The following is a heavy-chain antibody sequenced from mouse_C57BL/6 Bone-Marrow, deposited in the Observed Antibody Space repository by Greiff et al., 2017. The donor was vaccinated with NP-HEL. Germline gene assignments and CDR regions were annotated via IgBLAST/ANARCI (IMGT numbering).Heavy chain of an antibody. CDR3: ARSPFLYYYGSSYWFAY. J-gene: IGHJ3*01. V-gene: IGHV1-55*01. Sequence: VQLQQSGAELVKPGASVKMSCKASGYTFTSYWITWVKQRPGQGLEWIGDIYPGSGSTNYNEKFKSKATLTVDTSSSTAYMQLSSLTSEDSAVYYCARSPFLYYYGSSYWFAYWGQGTLVTVSA. CDR1: GYTFTSYW. D-gene: IGHD1-1*01. CDR2: IYPGSGST.